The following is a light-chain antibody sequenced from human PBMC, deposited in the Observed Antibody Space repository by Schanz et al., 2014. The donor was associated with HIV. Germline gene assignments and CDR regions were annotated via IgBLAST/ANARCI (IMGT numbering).Light chain of an antibody. J-gene: IGKJ2*01. CDR2: EAS. V-gene: IGKV1-5*03. CDR3: LQYDDDAYT. CDR1: QSISGW. Sequence: DIPMTQSPSTLSASVGDRITLTCRASQSISGWLAWYQQKPGEAPNLLISEASTLESGVPPRFSGSGSGTEFTLTISSLQPDDFATYYCLQYDDDAYTFGQGTKLQIK.